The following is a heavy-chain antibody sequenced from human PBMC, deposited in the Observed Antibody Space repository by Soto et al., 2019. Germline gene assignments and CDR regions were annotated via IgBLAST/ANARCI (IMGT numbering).Heavy chain of an antibody. J-gene: IGHJ6*02. CDR2: IYPGDSDT. D-gene: IGHD6-6*01. CDR3: AVYSSSSEYYYDMDV. CDR1: GYSFTSYW. Sequence: GESLKISCKGSGYSFTSYWIGWVRQMPGKGLEWMGIIYPGDSDTRYSPSFQGQVTISADKSISTACLQWSSLKASDTALYYCAVYSSSSEYYYDMDVWGQGTTVTVSS. V-gene: IGHV5-51*01.